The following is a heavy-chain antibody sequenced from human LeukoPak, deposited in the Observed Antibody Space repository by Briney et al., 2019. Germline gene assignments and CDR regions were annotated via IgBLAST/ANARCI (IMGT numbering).Heavy chain of an antibody. Sequence: RGESLQISCQGSGYSFTSYWIGWGRQLPGKGLEWMGIIYPGDSDTRYSPSCQGQVTISADKSISTAYLQWSSLKASDTAMYYCARRCLGGGSCYSFDYWGQGTLVTVSS. CDR2: IYPGDSDT. CDR1: GYSFTSYW. J-gene: IGHJ4*02. D-gene: IGHD2-15*01. CDR3: ARRCLGGGSCYSFDY. V-gene: IGHV5-51*01.